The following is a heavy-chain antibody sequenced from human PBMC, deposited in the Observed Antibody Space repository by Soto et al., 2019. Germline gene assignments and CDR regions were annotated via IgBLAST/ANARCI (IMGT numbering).Heavy chain of an antibody. J-gene: IGHJ6*03. CDR3: AKVQPERFTYYYYYMDV. D-gene: IGHD1-1*01. CDR2: INHSGST. CDR1: GGSFSGYY. Sequence: PSETLSLTCAVYGGSFSGYYWSWIRQPPGKGLEWIGEINHSGSTNYNPSLKSRVTISVDTSKNQFSLKLSSVTAADTAVYYCAKVQPERFTYYYYYMDVWGKGTTVTVSS. V-gene: IGHV4-34*01.